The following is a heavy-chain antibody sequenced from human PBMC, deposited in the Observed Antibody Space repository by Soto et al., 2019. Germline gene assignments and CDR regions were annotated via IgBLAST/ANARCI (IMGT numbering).Heavy chain of an antibody. D-gene: IGHD6-13*01. CDR1: GYTFSSYG. CDR3: AGDQSYSTDNCFDP. CDR2: ISAYSGDT. V-gene: IGHV1-18*01. Sequence: QVHLVQSGAEVKTPGASVKVSCKASGYTFSSYGINWVRQAPGQGLEWMGWISAYSGDTNYAQKFQGRVTMTTDTSTSTAYMELRSLRSDDTAVYYCAGDQSYSTDNCFDPWGQGTLVTVSS. J-gene: IGHJ5*02.